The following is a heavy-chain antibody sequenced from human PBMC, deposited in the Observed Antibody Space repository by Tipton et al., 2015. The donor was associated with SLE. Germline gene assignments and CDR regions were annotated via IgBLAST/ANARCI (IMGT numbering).Heavy chain of an antibody. Sequence: TLSLTCTVSGGSISSYYWSWIRQPPGKGLEWIGYIYYSGSTNYNPSLKSRVTISVDTSKNQFSLKLSSVTAADTAVYYCARESLKPATIGYWGKGTLVTVSS. CDR2: IYYSGST. CDR3: ARESLKPATIGY. V-gene: IGHV4-59*01. D-gene: IGHD1-26*01. CDR1: GGSISSYY. J-gene: IGHJ4*02.